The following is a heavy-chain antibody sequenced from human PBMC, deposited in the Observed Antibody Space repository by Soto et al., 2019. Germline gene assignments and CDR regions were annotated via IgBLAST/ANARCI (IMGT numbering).Heavy chain of an antibody. CDR3: ARSGDYVDFDY. D-gene: IGHD4-17*01. J-gene: IGHJ4*02. CDR2: IYYSGYT. Sequence: QVQLQESGPGLVKPSQTLSLTCTVSGGSISSGDYKWSWIRQPPGKGLEWIGYIYYSGYTYNNPSVKRRVTISVDTSKNQFSLKLSSVTAADTAVYYGARSGDYVDFDYWGQGTLVTVSS. CDR1: GGSISSGDYK. V-gene: IGHV4-30-4*01.